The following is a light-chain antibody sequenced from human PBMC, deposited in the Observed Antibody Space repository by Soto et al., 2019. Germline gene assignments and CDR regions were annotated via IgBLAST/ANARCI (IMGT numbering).Light chain of an antibody. CDR2: AAS. CDR3: PKYNSAPL. Sequence: DIQMTQSPSSLSASVGDRVTITCRASQGISNYLAWYQQKPGKVPKLLIYAASTLQSGVPSRFSGSGAGTDFTLTTSSLQHEDVASYYCPKYNSAPLFGQGTKLEIK. CDR1: QGISNY. V-gene: IGKV1-27*01. J-gene: IGKJ2*01.